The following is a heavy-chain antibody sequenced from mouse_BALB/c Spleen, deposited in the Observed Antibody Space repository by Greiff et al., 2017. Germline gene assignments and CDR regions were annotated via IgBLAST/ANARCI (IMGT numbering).Heavy chain of an antibody. CDR3: ARRGYRYEFAY. D-gene: IGHD2-14*01. CDR1: GYTFTSYV. J-gene: IGHJ3*01. Sequence: EVQVVESGPELVKPGASVKMSCKASGYTFTSYVMHWVKQKPGQGLEWIGYINPYNDGTKYNEKFKGKATLTSDKSSSTAYMELSSLTSEDSAVYYCARRGYRYEFAYWGQGTLVTVSA. V-gene: IGHV1-14*01. CDR2: INPYNDGT.